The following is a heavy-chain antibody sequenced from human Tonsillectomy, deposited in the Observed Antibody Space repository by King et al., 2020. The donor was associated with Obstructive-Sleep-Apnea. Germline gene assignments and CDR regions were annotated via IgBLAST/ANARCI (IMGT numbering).Heavy chain of an antibody. D-gene: IGHD3-9*01. CDR2: ISASNGNT. Sequence: QLVQSGAEVKKPGASVKVSCKASGYTFISYGISWVRQAPGQGLEWLGWISASNGNTNYAQKLQGRVTMTTDTSTSTAYMELRSLRSGDTAVYYCARGGYDILAGYYAGRDVDFDYWGQGTLVTVSS. CDR1: GYTFISYG. V-gene: IGHV1-18*01. J-gene: IGHJ4*02. CDR3: ARGGYDILAGYYAGRDVDFDY.